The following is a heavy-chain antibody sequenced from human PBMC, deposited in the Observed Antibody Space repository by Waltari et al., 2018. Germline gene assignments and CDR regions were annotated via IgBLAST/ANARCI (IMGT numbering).Heavy chain of an antibody. CDR2: IYYSGST. V-gene: IGHV4-39*07. CDR1: GCSISSSSYY. D-gene: IGHD3-16*02. Sequence: QLQLQASGPGLVKPSDTLYLTCTVSGCSISSSSYYWDWMRQPPGKGLEWIGSIYYSGSTYYNPSLKSRVTISVDTSKNQFSLKLSSVTAADTAVYYCARDSGYDYIWGSYRFDYWGQGTLVTVSS. CDR3: ARDSGYDYIWGSYRFDY. J-gene: IGHJ4*02.